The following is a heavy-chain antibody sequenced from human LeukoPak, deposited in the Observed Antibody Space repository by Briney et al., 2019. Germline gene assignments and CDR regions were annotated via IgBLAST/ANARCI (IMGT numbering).Heavy chain of an antibody. Sequence: SETLSLTWAVYGGSFSGYYWCWIRQPPGKGLEWIGEINHSGSTNYNPSLKSRVTISVDTSKNQFSLKLSSVTAADTAVYYCARGGMGNWFDPWGQGTLVTVSS. CDR1: GGSFSGYY. CDR2: INHSGST. J-gene: IGHJ5*02. V-gene: IGHV4-34*01. CDR3: ARGGMGNWFDP. D-gene: IGHD5-24*01.